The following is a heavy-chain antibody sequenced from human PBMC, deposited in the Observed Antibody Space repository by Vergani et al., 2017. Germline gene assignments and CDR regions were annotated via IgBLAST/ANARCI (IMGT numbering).Heavy chain of an antibody. Sequence: EVQLVESGGDLVQPGRSLRLSCTASGFTFGYYAMDWFRQAPGQGLEWVGCIRSKAYGQATIYAASVQGRFTISRDDSKSIAYLQMNNLQTEDTAMYYCVRDQVTMLRGSDALDIWGQGTMVTVSS. V-gene: IGHV3-49*03. D-gene: IGHD3-10*01. CDR2: IRSKAYGQAT. CDR1: GFTFGYYA. CDR3: VRDQVTMLRGSDALDI. J-gene: IGHJ3*02.